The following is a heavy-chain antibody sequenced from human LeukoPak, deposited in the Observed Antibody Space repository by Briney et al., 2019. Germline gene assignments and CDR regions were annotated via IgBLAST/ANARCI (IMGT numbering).Heavy chain of an antibody. CDR3: ARDSSGWLNYFDY. D-gene: IGHD6-19*01. J-gene: IGHJ4*02. V-gene: IGHV3-30*03. CDR2: ISYDGSNK. Sequence: GGSLRLSCAASGFTFSSYGMHWVRQAPGKGLEWVAVISYDGSNKYYADPVKGRFTISRDNSKNTLYLQMNSLRAEDTAVYYCARDSSGWLNYFDYWGQGTLVTVSS. CDR1: GFTFSSYG.